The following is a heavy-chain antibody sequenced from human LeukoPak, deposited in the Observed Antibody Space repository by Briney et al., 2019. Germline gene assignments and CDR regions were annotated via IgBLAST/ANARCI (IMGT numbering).Heavy chain of an antibody. Sequence: GESLRISCKGSGYSFTSYWIGWVRQMPGKGLEGMGSIYPGDSDTRYSPSFQGQVTISADKSLSTAYLQWRSLKASATAMYYCARLNRGIVVVVAAVFDYWGQGTLVTVSS. CDR1: GYSFTSYW. D-gene: IGHD2-15*01. CDR3: ARLNRGIVVVVAAVFDY. CDR2: IYPGDSDT. J-gene: IGHJ4*02. V-gene: IGHV5-51*01.